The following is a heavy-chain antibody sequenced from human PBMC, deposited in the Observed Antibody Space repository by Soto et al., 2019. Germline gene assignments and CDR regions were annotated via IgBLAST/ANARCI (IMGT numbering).Heavy chain of an antibody. J-gene: IGHJ4*02. D-gene: IGHD4-4*01. CDR2: ISGSGRNT. V-gene: IGHV3-23*01. CDR3: AKDGLSNSPSAIDY. CDR1: GFTISNNY. Sequence: GGSLRLSCAASGFTISNNYMNWVRQAPGKGLEWVAGISGSGRNTYYVDSVKGRFTISRDNFKNTLFLQMNNLRADDTAIYFCAKDGLSNSPSAIDYWGQGTLVTVSS.